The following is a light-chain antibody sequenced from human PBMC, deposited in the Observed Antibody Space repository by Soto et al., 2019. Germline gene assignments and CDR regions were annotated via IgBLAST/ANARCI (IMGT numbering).Light chain of an antibody. Sequence: EIIFTQSPATLSLSPGERATLSCRASQSVSNYLSWYQQKPGQAPRLLMYETSRRATGIPARFSGSGSGTDFTLTISSLEPEDFAVYYCQQRHNWRDTFGQGTRLENK. V-gene: IGKV3-11*01. CDR1: QSVSNY. CDR2: ETS. J-gene: IGKJ5*01. CDR3: QQRHNWRDT.